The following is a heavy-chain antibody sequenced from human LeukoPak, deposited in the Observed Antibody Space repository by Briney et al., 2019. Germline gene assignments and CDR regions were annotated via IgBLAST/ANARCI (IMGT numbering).Heavy chain of an antibody. V-gene: IGHV3-23*01. Sequence: GGSLRLSCAASRFTFSSYAMSWVRQAPGKGLEWVSAISDSGGGTYYADSVKGRFTISRDNSKNTLYLQMNSLRAEDTAVYYCAKDRAVAGTPFDYWGQGTLVTVSS. J-gene: IGHJ4*02. CDR2: ISDSGGGT. CDR3: AKDRAVAGTPFDY. CDR1: RFTFSSYA. D-gene: IGHD6-19*01.